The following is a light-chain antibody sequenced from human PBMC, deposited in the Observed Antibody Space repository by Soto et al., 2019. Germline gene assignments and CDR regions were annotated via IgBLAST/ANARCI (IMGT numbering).Light chain of an antibody. Sequence: DIVMTQSPLSLPVTPGEPASISCRSSQSLLHSNGYNYLDWYLQKPGQSPQLLIYLGSNRAAGVPDSFSGSGSGTVVRLKISRMEAYDVGDYYCMQVRQTPITFGQGTRLEIK. CDR3: MQVRQTPIT. CDR2: LGS. V-gene: IGKV2-28*01. CDR1: QSLLHSNGYNY. J-gene: IGKJ5*01.